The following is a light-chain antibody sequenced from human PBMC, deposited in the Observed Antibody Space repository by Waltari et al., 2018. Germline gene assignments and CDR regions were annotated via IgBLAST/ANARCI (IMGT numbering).Light chain of an antibody. J-gene: IGKJ1*01. V-gene: IGKV3-11*01. CDR3: QQRSNWPRT. CDR2: DAA. CDR1: QSVSSY. Sequence: EIVLTQSPATLSLSPGERATLSCRTRQSVSSYLAWYQQKPGQAPRLLIYDAANRATGIPARFSGSGSGTDFTLTISSLEPEDCAVYYCQQRSNWPRTFGRGTKVEI.